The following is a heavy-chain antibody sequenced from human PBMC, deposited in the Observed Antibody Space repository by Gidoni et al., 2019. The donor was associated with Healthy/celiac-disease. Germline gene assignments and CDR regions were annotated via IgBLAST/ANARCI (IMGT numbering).Heavy chain of an antibody. V-gene: IGHV4-39*07. D-gene: IGHD4-17*01. J-gene: IGHJ5*02. Sequence: QLQLQESGPGLVKPSETLSLTCTVSGGSISSSSYYWGWIRQPPGKGLEWIGSIYYSGSTYYNPSLKSRVTISVDTSKNQFSLKLSSVTAADTAVYYCARAVTTVTTEGNWFDPWGQGTLVTVSS. CDR3: ARAVTTVTTEGNWFDP. CDR1: GGSISSSSYY. CDR2: IYYSGST.